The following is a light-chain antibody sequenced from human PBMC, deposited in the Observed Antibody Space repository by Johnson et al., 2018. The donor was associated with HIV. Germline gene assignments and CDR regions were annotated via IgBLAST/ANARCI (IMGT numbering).Light chain of an antibody. CDR1: SSNIGNNY. CDR2: DNN. V-gene: IGLV1-51*01. CDR3: GTWDSSLSAYV. J-gene: IGLJ1*01. Sequence: QSVLTQPPSVSAAPGQKVTISCSGSSSNIGNNYVSWYQQLPGTAPKLLIYDNNKRPSGIPDRFSGSKSGTSATLGITGLQTGDEADYYCGTWDSSLSAYVCGTGHKVTVL.